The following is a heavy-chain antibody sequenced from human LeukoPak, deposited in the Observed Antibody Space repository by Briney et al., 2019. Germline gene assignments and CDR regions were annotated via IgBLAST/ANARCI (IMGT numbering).Heavy chain of an antibody. CDR1: GYSFSTHW. Sequence: GESLKISCKGSGYSFSTHWIGWVRQMPGKGLEWLGIIYAGDFDTRYSPSFQGQVTISVDRSISTAYLQWSSLKASDTAMYYCARRNDDTYDYWGQGTLVTVSS. J-gene: IGHJ4*02. D-gene: IGHD1-1*01. CDR2: IYAGDFDT. CDR3: ARRNDDTYDY. V-gene: IGHV5-51*01.